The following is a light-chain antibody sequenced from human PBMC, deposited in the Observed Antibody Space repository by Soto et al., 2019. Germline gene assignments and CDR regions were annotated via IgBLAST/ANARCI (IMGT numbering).Light chain of an antibody. J-gene: IGLJ1*01. V-gene: IGLV2-14*01. CDR1: SSDVGCYNY. CDR2: DVS. CDR3: CSYTSSNTYV. Sequence: QSALTQPASVSGSPGQSITISCTGTSSDVGCYNYVSWYQLHPGKAPKLMIFDVSNRPAGVSNRVSGSKSGNTASLTISGLQAEDEADYYCCSYTSSNTYVFATGTKLTVL.